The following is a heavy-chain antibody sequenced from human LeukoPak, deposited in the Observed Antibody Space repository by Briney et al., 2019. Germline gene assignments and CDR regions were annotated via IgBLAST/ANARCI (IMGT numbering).Heavy chain of an antibody. CDR3: ARDPGWDSSGYYSDY. CDR1: GFALTNKY. CDR2: IYSGGST. D-gene: IGHD3-22*01. J-gene: IGHJ4*02. Sequence: GGSLRLSCAASGFALTNKYMSWVRQAPGKGLEWVSVIYSGGSTYYADSVKGRFTISRDNSKNTLYLQLNSLRAEDTAVYYCARDPGWDSSGYYSDYWGQGTLVTVSS. V-gene: IGHV3-53*01.